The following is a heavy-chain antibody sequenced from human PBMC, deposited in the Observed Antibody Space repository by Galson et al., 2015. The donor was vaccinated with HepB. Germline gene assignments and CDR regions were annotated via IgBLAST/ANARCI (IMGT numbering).Heavy chain of an antibody. D-gene: IGHD6-19*01. CDR2: IYIGGST. Sequence: SLRLSCAASGFTVSSNYMSWVRQAPGKGLEWVSVIYIGGSTNYADSVKSRFTISRDNSKNTLYLQMNNLRAEDTAVYYCAKDHRQWLVPDYWGQGTLVTVSS. V-gene: IGHV3-53*05. CDR1: GFTVSSNY. J-gene: IGHJ4*02. CDR3: AKDHRQWLVPDY.